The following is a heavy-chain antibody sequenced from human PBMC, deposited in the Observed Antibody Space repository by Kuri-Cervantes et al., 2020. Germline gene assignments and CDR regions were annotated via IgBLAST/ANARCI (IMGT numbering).Heavy chain of an antibody. J-gene: IGHJ4*02. CDR2: INPSGGST. CDR3: ARDRGYYDSSGYLGDEFDY. CDR1: GYTFTSYY. V-gene: IGHV1-46*01. Sequence: ASVKVSCKASGYTFTSYYMHWVRQAPGQGLEWMGIINPSGGSTSYAQKFQGRVTMTRDTSTSTAYMELSSLRSEDTAVYYCARDRGYYDSSGYLGDEFDYWGQGTLVTVSS. D-gene: IGHD3-22*01.